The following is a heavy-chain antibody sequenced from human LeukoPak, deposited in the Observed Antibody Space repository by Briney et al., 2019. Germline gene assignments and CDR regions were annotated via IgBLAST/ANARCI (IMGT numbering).Heavy chain of an antibody. CDR2: IIPIFGTA. J-gene: IGHJ4*02. V-gene: IGHV1-69*06. D-gene: IGHD6-6*01. Sequence: ASVKVSCKASGGTFSSYAISWVRQAPGQGLEWMGGIIPIFGTANYAQKFQGRVTITADKSTSTAYMELSSLRSEDTAVYYCARGNDSSSAIDYWGQGTLVTVSS. CDR3: ARGNDSSSAIDY. CDR1: GGTFSSYA.